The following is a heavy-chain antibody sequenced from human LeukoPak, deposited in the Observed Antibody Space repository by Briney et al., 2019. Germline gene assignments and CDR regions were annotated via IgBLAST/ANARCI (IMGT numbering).Heavy chain of an antibody. J-gene: IGHJ3*02. Sequence: GGSLRLSCAASGFTFSSYAMHWVRQAPGKGLEWVSSISSSSSYIYYADSVKGRFTISRDNAKNSLYLQMNSLRAEDTAVYYCAKGRAIEAFDIWGQGTMVTVSS. CDR2: ISSSSSYI. V-gene: IGHV3-21*01. D-gene: IGHD3-22*01. CDR3: AKGRAIEAFDI. CDR1: GFTFSSYA.